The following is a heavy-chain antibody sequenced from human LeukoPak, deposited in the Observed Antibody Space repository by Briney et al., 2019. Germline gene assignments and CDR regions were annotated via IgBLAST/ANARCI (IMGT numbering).Heavy chain of an antibody. Sequence: GRSLRLSCAASGFTFSSYGIHWVRHAPGNGLEWVEIIWFDGTNKYYADSVKARFTITRENSKNTLYLQMNSLRAEDTAVYYCARGRVRGVVHGYYYGMDVWGQGTTVTVSS. CDR2: IWFDGTNK. CDR1: GFTFSSYG. CDR3: ARGRVRGVVHGYYYGMDV. J-gene: IGHJ6*02. V-gene: IGHV3-33*01. D-gene: IGHD3-10*01.